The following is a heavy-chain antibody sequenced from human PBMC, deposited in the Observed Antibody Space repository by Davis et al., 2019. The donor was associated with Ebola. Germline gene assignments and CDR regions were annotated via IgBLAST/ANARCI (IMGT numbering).Heavy chain of an antibody. CDR2: IYHSGST. D-gene: IGHD5-18*01. Sequence: SETLSLTCAVSGGSISSSNWWSWVRQPPGKWLEWIGEIYHSGSTNYNPSLKSRVTISVDKSKNQFSLKLSSVTAADTAVYYCARGRPGRGYSYLPWGQGTLVTASS. V-gene: IGHV4-4*02. CDR3: ARGRPGRGYSYLP. J-gene: IGHJ5*02. CDR1: GGSISSSNW.